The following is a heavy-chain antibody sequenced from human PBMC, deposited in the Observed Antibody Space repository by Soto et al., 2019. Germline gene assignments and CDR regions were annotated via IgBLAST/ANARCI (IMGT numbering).Heavy chain of an antibody. Sequence: ASVKVSCKASAYTCTRYEINWVRQATGQGLEWMGWINPNSGNTGDARKFRGRVTRTTDTSTITPYMELSSLKSDATAVYYCARGLDYSDSSGYDYWGQGTPVTVSS. J-gene: IGHJ4*02. CDR2: INPNSGNT. CDR3: ARGLDYSDSSGYDY. V-gene: IGHV1-8*01. D-gene: IGHD3-22*01. CDR1: AYTCTRYE.